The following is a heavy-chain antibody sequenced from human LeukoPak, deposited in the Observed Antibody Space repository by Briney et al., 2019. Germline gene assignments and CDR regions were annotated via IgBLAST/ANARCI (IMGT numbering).Heavy chain of an antibody. D-gene: IGHD5-24*01. CDR3: AKDTRRDGDKTVFDY. Sequence: GGCMTPSSPAYGLTLDDYAMHWVRQPAGRGLEWVSLISWDGGRTYYADSVKGRFTISRDNSKNTLYVQMNSLRAEDNALYYCAKDTRRDGDKTVFDYWGQGTLVTVSS. CDR2: ISWDGGRT. V-gene: IGHV3-43D*03. CDR1: GLTLDDYA. J-gene: IGHJ4*02.